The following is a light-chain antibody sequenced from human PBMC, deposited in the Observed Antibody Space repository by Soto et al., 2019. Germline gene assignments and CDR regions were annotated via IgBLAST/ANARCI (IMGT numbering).Light chain of an antibody. CDR1: QRVSSN. CDR2: GAS. V-gene: IGKV3-15*01. CDR3: QQDNNWPPWT. J-gene: IGKJ1*01. Sequence: EIVMTQSPATLYVSTGERATLSCRASQRVSSNLAWYQQKPGQAPMLLIYGASTRATGIPARFSGSGSGTEFTLTISSLQSEDGAVYYCQQDNNWPPWTFGQGTKVEIK.